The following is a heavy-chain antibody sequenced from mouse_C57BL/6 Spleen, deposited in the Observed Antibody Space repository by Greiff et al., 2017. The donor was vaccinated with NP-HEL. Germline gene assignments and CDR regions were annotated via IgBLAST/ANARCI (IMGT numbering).Heavy chain of an antibody. CDR3: ARYFLTTVVDYWYFDV. CDR2: INPNNGGT. D-gene: IGHD1-1*01. V-gene: IGHV1-18*01. Sequence: VQLQQSGPELVKPGASVKIPCKASGYTFTDYNMDWVKQSHGKSLEWIGDINPNNGGTIYNQKFKGKATLTVDKSSSTAYMELRSLTSEDTAVYYCARYFLTTVVDYWYFDVWGTGTTVTVSS. J-gene: IGHJ1*03. CDR1: GYTFTDYN.